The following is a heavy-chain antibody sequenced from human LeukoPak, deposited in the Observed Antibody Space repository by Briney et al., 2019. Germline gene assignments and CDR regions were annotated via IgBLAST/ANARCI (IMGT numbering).Heavy chain of an antibody. D-gene: IGHD3-22*01. CDR1: GGSFSGYY. CDR2: INHSGST. V-gene: IGHV4-34*01. CDR3: ASGRYYYDSSGYYRWSYYFDY. Sequence: SETLSLTCAVYGGSFSGYYWSWIRQPPGKGLEWIGEINHSGSTNYNPSLKTRVTISVDTSKNQFSLKLSSVTAADTAVYYCASGRYYYDSSGYYRWSYYFDYWSQGTLVTVSS. J-gene: IGHJ4*02.